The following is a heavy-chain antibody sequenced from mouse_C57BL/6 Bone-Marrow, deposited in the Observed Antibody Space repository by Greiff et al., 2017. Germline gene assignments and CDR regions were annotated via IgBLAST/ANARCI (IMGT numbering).Heavy chain of an antibody. CDR2: ISDGGSYT. J-gene: IGHJ3*01. CDR3: ARYYYVSMFAY. Sequence: EVQRVESGGGLVKPGGSLKLSCAASGFTFSSYAMSWVRQTPEKGLEWVATISDGGSYTYYPDNVKGRFTISRDNAKNKLYLQMSHLKSEDTSMEYYARYYYVSMFAYWGQGTLVTVSA. V-gene: IGHV5-4*01. D-gene: IGHD1-1*01. CDR1: GFTFSSYA.